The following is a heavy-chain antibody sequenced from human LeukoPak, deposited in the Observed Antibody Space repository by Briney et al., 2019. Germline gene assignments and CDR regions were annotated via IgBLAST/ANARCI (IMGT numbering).Heavy chain of an antibody. J-gene: IGHJ4*02. CDR3: ARGLPGYYYDSSGYREGFDY. D-gene: IGHD3-22*01. V-gene: IGHV4-34*01. Sequence: SETLSLTCAVYGGSFSGYYWSWIRQPPGKGLEWIGEINHSGSTNYNPSLKSRATISVDTSKNQFSLKLSSVTAADTAVYYCARGLPGYYYDSSGYREGFDYWGQGTLVTVSS. CDR2: INHSGST. CDR1: GGSFSGYY.